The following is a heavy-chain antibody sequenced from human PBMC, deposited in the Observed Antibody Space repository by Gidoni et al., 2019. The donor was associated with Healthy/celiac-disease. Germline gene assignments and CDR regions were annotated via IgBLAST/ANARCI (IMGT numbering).Heavy chain of an antibody. V-gene: IGHV4-4*07. Sequence: QVQLQESGPGLVKPSETLAPTCTVSCGPLRTHYCAWVRQSAGKGLEWIGRINTSGSNTYNPSLQSRVTMSLDTSKSQFSLRLTSVTAADTAVYFCAAYPSLYDRSGYYVAWGQGTLVTVSS. CDR2: INTSGSN. J-gene: IGHJ5*02. CDR1: CGPLRTHY. D-gene: IGHD3-22*01. CDR3: AAYPSLYDRSGYYVA.